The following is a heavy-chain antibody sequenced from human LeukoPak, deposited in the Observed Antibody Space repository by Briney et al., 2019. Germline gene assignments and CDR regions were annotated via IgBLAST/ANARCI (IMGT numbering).Heavy chain of an antibody. J-gene: IGHJ4*02. CDR2: FYRGDTT. Sequence: GGSLRLSCAASGFSVSSSYMYWVRQAPGKGLEWVSFFYRGDTTYYAESVRGRFTISRDNSKNTLYLLMNSLIPEDTAVYYCAREVISIPSYFDSWGQGTLVTVSS. V-gene: IGHV3-53*01. CDR3: AREVISIPSYFDS. D-gene: IGHD2-21*01. CDR1: GFSVSSSY.